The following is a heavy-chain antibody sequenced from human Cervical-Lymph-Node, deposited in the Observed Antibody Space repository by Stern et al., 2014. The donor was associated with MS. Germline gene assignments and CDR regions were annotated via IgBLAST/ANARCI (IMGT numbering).Heavy chain of an antibody. D-gene: IGHD4-17*01. CDR3: ARTSAVTTDFDY. CDR1: GFSLSNARMG. Sequence: QVTLRESGPVLVKPTETLTLTCTVSGFSLSNARMGVSWIRQPPGKALEWLALIDWDDNKYYSTSLKTRLIISRDTSKNQVVLTLTNMDPVDTATYFCARTSAVTTDFDYWGQGILVTVSS. CDR2: IDWDDNK. J-gene: IGHJ4*02. V-gene: IGHV2-70*01.